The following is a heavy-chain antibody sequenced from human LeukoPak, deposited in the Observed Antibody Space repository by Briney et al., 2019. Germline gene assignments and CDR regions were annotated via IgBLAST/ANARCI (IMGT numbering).Heavy chain of an antibody. Sequence: TXXLTXTXXGGSXXSSSYYWGWIRQPPGKGLEWIGSIYYSGSTYYNPSLKSRVTISVDTSKDQFSLKLSSVTAADTAVYYCASYSYYPDPTFDYWGQGTLVTVSS. V-gene: IGHV4-39*01. J-gene: IGHJ4*02. CDR3: ASYSYYPDPTFDY. CDR1: GGSXXSSSYY. D-gene: IGHD4-11*01. CDR2: IYYSGST.